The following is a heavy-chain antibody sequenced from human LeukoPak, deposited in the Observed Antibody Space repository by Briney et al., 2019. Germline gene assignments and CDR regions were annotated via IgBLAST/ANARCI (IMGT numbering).Heavy chain of an antibody. CDR3: ARGHGGPSNWFDP. CDR1: GGSISSSSYY. Sequence: SETLSLTCTVSGGSISSSSYYWGWIRQPPGKGLEWIGSIYFTGTTYYNPSLKSRVTISVDTFKNHFSLKLSSVTAADTAMYYCARGHGGPSNWFDPWGQGTLVTVS. J-gene: IGHJ5*02. V-gene: IGHV4-39*02. CDR2: IYFTGTT. D-gene: IGHD3-16*01.